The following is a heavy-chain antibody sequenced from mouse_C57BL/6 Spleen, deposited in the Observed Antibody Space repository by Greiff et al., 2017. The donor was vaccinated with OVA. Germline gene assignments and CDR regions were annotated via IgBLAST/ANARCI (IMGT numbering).Heavy chain of an antibody. J-gene: IGHJ4*01. Sequence: VKLMESGAELVRPGASVKLSCKASGYTFTDYYINWVKQRPGQGLEWIARIYPGSGNTYYNEKFKGKATLTAEKSSSTAYMQLSSLTSEDSAVYFCARGNLITTVVAYYAMDYWGQGTSVTVSS. CDR1: GYTFTDYY. CDR2: IYPGSGNT. V-gene: IGHV1-76*01. D-gene: IGHD1-1*01. CDR3: ARGNLITTVVAYYAMDY.